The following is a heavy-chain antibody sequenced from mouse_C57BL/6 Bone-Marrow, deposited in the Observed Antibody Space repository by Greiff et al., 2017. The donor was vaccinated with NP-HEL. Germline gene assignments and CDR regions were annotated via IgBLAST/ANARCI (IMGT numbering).Heavy chain of an antibody. D-gene: IGHD2-10*01. CDR3: ANLLYAKDY. CDR2: ISSGGSYT. V-gene: IGHV5-6*01. J-gene: IGHJ4*01. Sequence: EVQGVESGGDLVKPGGSLKLSCAASGFTFSSYGMSWVRQTPDQRLEWVATISSGGSYTYYPDSVKGRFTISRDNAKNTLYLQMSSLKSEDTAMYYCANLLYAKDYWGQGTSVTVSS. CDR1: GFTFSSYG.